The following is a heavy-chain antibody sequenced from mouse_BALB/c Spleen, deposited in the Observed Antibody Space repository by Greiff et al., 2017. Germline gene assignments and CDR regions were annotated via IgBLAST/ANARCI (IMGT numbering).Heavy chain of an antibody. CDR2: ISSGGSYT. D-gene: IGHD2-10*02. J-gene: IGHJ4*01. CDR1: GFTFSSYA. V-gene: IGHV5-9-3*01. CDR3: ARQSMVTLYAMDY. Sequence: EVQRVESGGGLVKPGGSLKLSCAASGFTFSSYAMSWVRQTPEKRLEWVATISSGGSYTYYPDSVKGRFTISRDNAKNTLYLQMSSLRSEDTAMYYCARQSMVTLYAMDYWGQGTSVTVSS.